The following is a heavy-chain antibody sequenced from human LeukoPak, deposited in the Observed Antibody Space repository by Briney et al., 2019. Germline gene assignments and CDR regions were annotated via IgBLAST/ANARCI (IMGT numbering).Heavy chain of an antibody. V-gene: IGHV3-23*01. CDR1: GFTFIKYS. D-gene: IGHD3-9*01. J-gene: IGHJ6*03. CDR2: ITGSGAFT. Sequence: GGSLKLSCAASGFTFIKYSMTWVRQAPGKGLEWVSAITGSGAFTDYADSVKGRFTISRDNSKSTLYLQMNSLRAEDTAVYYCARDGYYDILTGYPYYYYYYMDVWGKGTTVTISS. CDR3: ARDGYYDILTGYPYYYYYYMDV.